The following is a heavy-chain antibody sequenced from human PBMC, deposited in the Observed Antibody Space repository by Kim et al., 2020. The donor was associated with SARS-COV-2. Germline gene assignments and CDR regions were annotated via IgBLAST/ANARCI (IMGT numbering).Heavy chain of an antibody. Sequence: ASVKVSCKASGYTFTSYGISWVRQAPGQGLEWMGWISAYNGNTNYAQKLQGRVTMTTDTSTSTAYMELRSLRSDDTAVYYCARDRRGIAVAGTRPEYFQHWGQGTLVTVSS. CDR2: ISAYNGNT. D-gene: IGHD6-19*01. CDR1: GYTFTSYG. J-gene: IGHJ1*01. CDR3: ARDRRGIAVAGTRPEYFQH. V-gene: IGHV1-18*01.